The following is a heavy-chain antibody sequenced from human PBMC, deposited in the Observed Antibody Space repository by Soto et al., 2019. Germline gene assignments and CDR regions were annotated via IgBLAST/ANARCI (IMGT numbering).Heavy chain of an antibody. J-gene: IGHJ3*02. V-gene: IGHV1-46*03. CDR2: INPSGGST. CDR3: ARDLGVDCSSTSCYRSPAPHDAFDI. CDR1: GYTFTIYY. D-gene: IGHD2-2*01. Sequence: ASVKVSCKASGYTFTIYYMHWVRQAPGQGLEWMGIINPSGGSTSYAQKFQGRVTMTRDTSTSTVYMELSSLRSEDTAVYYCARDLGVDCSSTSCYRSPAPHDAFDIWGQGTMVTVSS.